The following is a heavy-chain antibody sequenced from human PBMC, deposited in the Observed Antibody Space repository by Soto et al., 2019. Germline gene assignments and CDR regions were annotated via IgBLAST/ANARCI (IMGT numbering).Heavy chain of an antibody. Sequence: ASVKVSCKVSGYTLTELSMHWVRQAPGKGLEWMGGFDPEDGETIYAQKFQGRVTMTEDTSTGTAYMELSSLRSEDTAVYYCATDRSCSSTSCQHYYYGMDVWGQGTTVTVSS. CDR2: FDPEDGET. CDR3: ATDRSCSSTSCQHYYYGMDV. D-gene: IGHD2-2*01. CDR1: GYTLTELS. V-gene: IGHV1-24*01. J-gene: IGHJ6*02.